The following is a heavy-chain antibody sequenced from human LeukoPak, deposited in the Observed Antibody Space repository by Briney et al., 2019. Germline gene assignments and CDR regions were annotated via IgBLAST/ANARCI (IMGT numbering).Heavy chain of an antibody. CDR1: GGSISGYY. D-gene: IGHD6-25*01. CDR2: IHYSGDT. V-gene: IGHV4-59*01. J-gene: IGHJ4*02. CDR3: ARSYSSGFFDY. Sequence: SSETLSLTCTVSGGSISGYYWTWIRQPPGKGLEWIGYIHYSGDTRHNPSLRSRVTISVDTSKNQFSLKLISVTSADTAVYYCARSYSSGFFDYWGQGTLVTVSS.